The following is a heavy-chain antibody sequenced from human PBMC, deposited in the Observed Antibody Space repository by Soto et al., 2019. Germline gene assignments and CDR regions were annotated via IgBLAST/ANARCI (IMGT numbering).Heavy chain of an antibody. J-gene: IGHJ5*02. CDR2: ISSSGRST. V-gene: IGHV3-48*02. CDR3: AKETFFFESRTSYSAQRPRWFGP. Sequence: GGSLRLSCAASGFTFSDFNMNWVRQAPGKGLEWISYISSSGRSTYYADSVKGRFTISRDNANNSLFLQMNSLVDEDSAVYYCAKETFFFESRTSYSAQRPRWFGPWGPGTPVTVSS. D-gene: IGHD2-21*01. CDR1: GFTFSDFN.